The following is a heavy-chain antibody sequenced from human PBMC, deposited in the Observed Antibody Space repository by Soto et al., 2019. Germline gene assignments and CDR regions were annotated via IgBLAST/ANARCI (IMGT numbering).Heavy chain of an antibody. V-gene: IGHV4-61*02. CDR2: IDASGNT. CDR1: GGSVISGSYY. CDR3: ARYSNNWFQTEGMDV. D-gene: IGHD6-13*01. Sequence: TLSLTCTVSGGSVISGSYYWSWIRQPAGKGLEWIGRIDASGNTNYNPSLNSRVTMSIDTSKKQFSLKLTSVTAADTAIYYCARYSNNWFQTEGMDVWGQGTTVTVSS. J-gene: IGHJ6*02.